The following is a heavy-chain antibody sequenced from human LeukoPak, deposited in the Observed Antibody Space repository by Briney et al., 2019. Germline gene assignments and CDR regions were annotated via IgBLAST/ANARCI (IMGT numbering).Heavy chain of an antibody. D-gene: IGHD3-3*01. CDR3: ASRSSIWSGYQDTLYYFDS. J-gene: IGHJ4*02. Sequence: SETLSLTCAVSGGSISSYYWSWIRQPPGKRLEWIGHIYYSGSTNYNPSLKSRVTISVDTSKNQFSLKLSSVTAADTAVYYCASRSSIWSGYQDTLYYFDSWGQGTLVTVSS. CDR1: GGSISSYY. CDR2: IYYSGST. V-gene: IGHV4-59*01.